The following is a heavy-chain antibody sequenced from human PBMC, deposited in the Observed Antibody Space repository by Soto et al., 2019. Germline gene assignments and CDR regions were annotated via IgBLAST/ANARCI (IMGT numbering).Heavy chain of an antibody. CDR2: IYYSGST. Sequence: SETLSITCTVSGGSISSGDFYWSWIRQPPGKGLELIGNIYYSGSTYYNPTLRSRAIMSVDTSQNQFCLKLSSLTAADTAVYFCAREDDFSDRFDYWGQGALVTVSS. J-gene: IGHJ4*02. CDR3: AREDDFSDRFDY. D-gene: IGHD4-17*01. CDR1: GGSISSGDFY. V-gene: IGHV4-30-4*01.